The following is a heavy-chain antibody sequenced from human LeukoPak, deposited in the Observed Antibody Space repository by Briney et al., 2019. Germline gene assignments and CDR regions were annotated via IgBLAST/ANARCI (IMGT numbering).Heavy chain of an antibody. CDR2: ISSSSNYI. D-gene: IGHD2-2*01. J-gene: IGHJ4*02. CDR1: GFTFSSSN. CDR3: AKDRRACSSSSCYYRFDY. Sequence: GGSLRLSCAASGFTFSSSNMNWIRQAPGKGLEWVSSISSSSNYIYYADSVKGRFTISRDNAKNSLYLQMNSLRAEDTAVYYCAKDRRACSSSSCYYRFDYWGQGTLVTVSS. V-gene: IGHV3-21*04.